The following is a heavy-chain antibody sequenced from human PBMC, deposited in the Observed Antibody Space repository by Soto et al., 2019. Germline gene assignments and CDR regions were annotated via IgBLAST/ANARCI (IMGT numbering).Heavy chain of an antibody. D-gene: IGHD3-16*01. CDR3: ARLAVNLGCPPAECYYYYMDV. V-gene: IGHV4-39*01. Sequence: SETLSLTCTVSGGSISSSSYYWGWIRQPPGKGLEWIGSIYYSGSTYYNPSLKSRVTISVDTSKNQFSLKLSSVTAADTAVYYCARLAVNLGCPPAECYYYYMDVWGKGTTVTVSS. CDR2: IYYSGST. CDR1: GGSISSSSYY. J-gene: IGHJ6*03.